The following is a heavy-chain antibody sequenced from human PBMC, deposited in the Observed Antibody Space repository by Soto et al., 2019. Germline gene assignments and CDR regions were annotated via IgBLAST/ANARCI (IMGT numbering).Heavy chain of an antibody. CDR3: ATRDYTASPY. V-gene: IGHV4-4*02. J-gene: IGHJ4*02. CDR1: GASIIDCDC. D-gene: IGHD2-2*02. CDR2: IHHSGAT. Sequence: AETLSLTCAVSGASIIDCDCLILFRQPPGKVLEWIGEIHHSGATNHNSSVKSRVTISLDKSKNHLSLQLNSVTAADTAVYYCATRDYTASPYWGQGILVTV.